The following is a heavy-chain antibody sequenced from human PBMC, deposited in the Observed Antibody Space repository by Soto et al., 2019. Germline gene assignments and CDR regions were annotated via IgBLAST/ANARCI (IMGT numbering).Heavy chain of an antibody. J-gene: IGHJ6*02. CDR3: ASGPPSGQIFGVLRQEKNRSGMDV. D-gene: IGHD3-3*01. CDR2: IIPIFGTA. CDR1: GGTFSSYA. Sequence: QVQLVQSGAEVKKPGSSVKVSCKASGGTFSSYAISWVRQAPGQGLEGMGGIIPIFGTANYAQKFQGRVTFTADEYTSTAYMELSSLRSEDTAVYYCASGPPSGQIFGVLRQEKNRSGMDVWGQGTTVTVSS. V-gene: IGHV1-69*12.